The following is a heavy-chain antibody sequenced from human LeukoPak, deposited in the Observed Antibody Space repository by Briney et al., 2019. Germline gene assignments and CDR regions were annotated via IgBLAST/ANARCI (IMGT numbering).Heavy chain of an antibody. Sequence: ASVKVSCKASGYTFTSFGITWVRQAPGQGLEWMGWISGYNGHTNYAQKFQGRVTMTTDTSTSTAYMELRSLRSDDTAVYYCARDRSMLVVGDALDIWGRGTMVTVSS. CDR1: GYTFTSFG. J-gene: IGHJ3*02. CDR3: ARDRSMLVVGDALDI. D-gene: IGHD3-22*01. CDR2: ISGYNGHT. V-gene: IGHV1-18*01.